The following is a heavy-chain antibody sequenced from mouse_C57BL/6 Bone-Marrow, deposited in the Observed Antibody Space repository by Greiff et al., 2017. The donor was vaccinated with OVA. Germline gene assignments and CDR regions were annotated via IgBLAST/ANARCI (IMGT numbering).Heavy chain of an antibody. CDR1: GYTFTSYW. V-gene: IGHV1-55*01. CDR2: IYPGSGST. Sequence: QVQLKQPGAELVKPGASVKMSCKASGYTFTSYWITWVKQRPGQGLEWIGDIYPGSGSTNYNEKFKSKATLTVDTSSSTAYMQLSSLTSEDSAVYYGAREDGSSYDWHFDVWGTGTTGTVAS. J-gene: IGHJ1*03. D-gene: IGHD1-1*01. CDR3: AREDGSSYDWHFDV.